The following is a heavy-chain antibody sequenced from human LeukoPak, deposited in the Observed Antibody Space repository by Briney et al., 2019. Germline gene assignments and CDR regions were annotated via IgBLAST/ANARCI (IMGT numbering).Heavy chain of an antibody. V-gene: IGHV1-69*05. CDR3: ARGGGISGATSYYYYMDV. CDR2: IIPIFGTA. Sequence: SVKVSCKASGGTFSSYAISWVRQAPGQGLEWMGGIIPIFGTANYAQKFQGRVTITTDESTSTAYMELSSLRSEDTAVYYCARGGGISGATSYYYYMDVWGKGTTVTVSS. D-gene: IGHD4-23*01. J-gene: IGHJ6*03. CDR1: GGTFSSYA.